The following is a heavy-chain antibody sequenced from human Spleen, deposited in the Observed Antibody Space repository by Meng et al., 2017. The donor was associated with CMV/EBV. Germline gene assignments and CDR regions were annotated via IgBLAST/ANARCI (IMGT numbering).Heavy chain of an antibody. J-gene: IGHJ4*02. Sequence: ASVKVSCKVCGYSLTELSMQWVRQAPGKGLEWMGGFDPEDGETIYAQKFQGRVTMTEDTSTNTAYMELSSLSSEDTAVYYFLTDDLCSGGDYSVAYWGQGTLVTVSS. CDR2: FDPEDGET. V-gene: IGHV1-24*01. D-gene: IGHD2-15*01. CDR1: GYSLTELS. CDR3: LTDDLCSGGDYSVAY.